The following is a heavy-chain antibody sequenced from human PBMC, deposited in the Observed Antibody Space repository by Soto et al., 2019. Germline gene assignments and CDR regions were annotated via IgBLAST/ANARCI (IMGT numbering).Heavy chain of an antibody. J-gene: IGHJ3*02. D-gene: IGHD3-3*01. CDR2: IIPILGIA. V-gene: IGHV1-69*02. CDR1: GGTFSSYT. CDR3: ASDRRITIFGVVIRDAFDI. Sequence: SVKVSCKASGGTFSSYTSSWVRQAPGQGLEWMGRIIPILGIANYAQKFQGRVTITADKSTSTAYMELSSLRSEDTAVYYCASDRRITIFGVVIRDAFDIWGQGTMVTVSS.